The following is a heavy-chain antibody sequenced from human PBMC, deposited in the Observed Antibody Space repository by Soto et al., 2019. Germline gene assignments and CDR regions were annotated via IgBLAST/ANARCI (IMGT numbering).Heavy chain of an antibody. CDR1: GGSISSYY. D-gene: IGHD2-15*01. J-gene: IGHJ6*03. V-gene: IGHV4-59*01. Sequence: SETLSLTCTVSGGSISSYYWSWIRQPPGKGLEWIGYIYYSGSTNYNPSLKSRVTISVDTSKNQFSLKLSAVTAADTAVYYCARVAPLAARIAYYYYYYMDVWGKGTTVTVSS. CDR3: ARVAPLAARIAYYYYYYMDV. CDR2: IYYSGST.